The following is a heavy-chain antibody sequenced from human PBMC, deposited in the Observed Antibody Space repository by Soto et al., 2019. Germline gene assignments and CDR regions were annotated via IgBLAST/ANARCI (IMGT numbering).Heavy chain of an antibody. CDR3: TKGGFGAPFDY. Sequence: EVQLLESGGGLVQPGGSLRLSCAASGFTFSSFAMSWVRQAPGKGLEWVSTISASGGTTYYADSVRGRFTISRDNSKNTLYLQMNSLRAEDTAVYYCTKGGFGAPFDYWGQGTLVTVSS. CDR2: ISASGGTT. D-gene: IGHD3-10*01. CDR1: GFTFSSFA. V-gene: IGHV3-23*01. J-gene: IGHJ4*02.